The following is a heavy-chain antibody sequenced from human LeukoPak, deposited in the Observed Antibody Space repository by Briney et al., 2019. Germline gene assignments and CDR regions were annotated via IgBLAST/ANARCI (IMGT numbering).Heavy chain of an antibody. D-gene: IGHD4-17*01. CDR1: GGSISSYY. V-gene: IGHV4-59*08. CDR2: ISYSGTT. Sequence: SETLSLTCTVSGGSISSYYWSWIRQPPGKALEWIGYISYSGTTNYNPSLKSRVTISVDTSKNQSSLKLSSVTAADTAVYYCARWITVNWYFDLWGRGTLVTVSS. CDR3: ARWITVNWYFDL. J-gene: IGHJ2*01.